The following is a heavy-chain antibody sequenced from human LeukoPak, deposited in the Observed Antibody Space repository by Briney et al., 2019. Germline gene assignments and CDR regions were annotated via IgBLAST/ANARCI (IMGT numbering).Heavy chain of an antibody. CDR2: IYYSGST. J-gene: IGHJ3*01. CDR3: ARDRDGGGYTFDV. CDR1: GGSISSGGYY. V-gene: IGHV4-31*03. Sequence: SETLSLTCTVSGGSISSGGYYWSWIRQHPGKGLEWIGYIYYSGSTYYNPSLKSRVTISVDTSKNQFSLKLSSVTAADTAVYYCARDRDGGGYTFDVWGQGTMVTVSS. D-gene: IGHD2-15*01.